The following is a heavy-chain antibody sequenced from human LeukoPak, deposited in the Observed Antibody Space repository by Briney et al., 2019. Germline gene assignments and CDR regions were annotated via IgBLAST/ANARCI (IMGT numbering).Heavy chain of an antibody. CDR3: ARGRLVVTAPFDY. D-gene: IGHD2-21*02. CDR2: IYYSGST. J-gene: IGHJ4*02. Sequence: SETLSLTSTVSGGSISSYYWSWIRQPPGKGLEWIGYIYYSGSTNYNPSLKSRVTISVDTSKNQFSLKLSSVTAADTAVYYCARGRLVVTAPFDYWGQGTLVTVSS. V-gene: IGHV4-59*01. CDR1: GGSISSYY.